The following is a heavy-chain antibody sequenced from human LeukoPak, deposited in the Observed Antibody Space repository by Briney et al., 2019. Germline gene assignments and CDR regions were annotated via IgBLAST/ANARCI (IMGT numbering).Heavy chain of an antibody. Sequence: GGSLRLSCAASGFTFTTYWMHWVRQAPGKGLEWVAVIWYDGSNKYYADSVKGRFTISRDNSKNTLYLQMNSLRAEDTAVYYCARDPGIGSPALPYYYYGMDVWGQGTTVTVSS. V-gene: IGHV3-33*08. CDR1: GFTFTTYW. CDR3: ARDPGIGSPALPYYYYGMDV. J-gene: IGHJ6*02. D-gene: IGHD1-26*01. CDR2: IWYDGSNK.